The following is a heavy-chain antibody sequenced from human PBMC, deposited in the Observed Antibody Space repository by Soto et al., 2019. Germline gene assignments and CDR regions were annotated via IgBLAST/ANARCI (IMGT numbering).Heavy chain of an antibody. CDR2: ISGSGTTM. Sequence: EVELVESGGGLVQPGGSLRLSCAASGFTFSTYSMNWVRQSPGKGLEWVSYISGSGTTMYYADSVKGRFTISRDNAENSLYLQMSSLSAEDTAVYCCASDRGGFTNSFDPWGQGTLVTVSS. J-gene: IGHJ5*02. CDR3: ASDRGGFTNSFDP. CDR1: GFTFSTYS. V-gene: IGHV3-48*01. D-gene: IGHD1-1*01.